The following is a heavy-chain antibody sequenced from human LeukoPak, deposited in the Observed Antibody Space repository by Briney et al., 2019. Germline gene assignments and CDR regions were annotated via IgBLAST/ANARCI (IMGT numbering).Heavy chain of an antibody. CDR2: ISGSGGST. CDR3: AKLNYDILTGYSSFDY. Sequence: GGSLRLSCAASGFTVSSSYMSWVRQAPGKGLEWVSAISGSGGSTYYADSVKGRFTISRDNSKNTLYLQVNSLRAEDTAVYYCAKLNYDILTGYSSFDYWGQGTLVTVSS. CDR1: GFTVSSSY. J-gene: IGHJ4*02. V-gene: IGHV3-23*01. D-gene: IGHD3-9*01.